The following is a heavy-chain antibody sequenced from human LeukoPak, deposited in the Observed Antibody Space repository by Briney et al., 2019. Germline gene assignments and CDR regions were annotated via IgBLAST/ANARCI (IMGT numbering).Heavy chain of an antibody. Sequence: SVKVSCKASGGTFSSYAISWVRQAPGQGLEWMGGIIPIFGTANYAQKFQGRVTITADKSTSTAYMELSSLRSEDTAVYYCARDRFDDSSGYYYHYYYYMDVWGKGTTVTVSS. D-gene: IGHD3-22*01. CDR1: GGTFSSYA. CDR3: ARDRFDDSSGYYYHYYYYMDV. CDR2: IIPIFGTA. V-gene: IGHV1-69*06. J-gene: IGHJ6*03.